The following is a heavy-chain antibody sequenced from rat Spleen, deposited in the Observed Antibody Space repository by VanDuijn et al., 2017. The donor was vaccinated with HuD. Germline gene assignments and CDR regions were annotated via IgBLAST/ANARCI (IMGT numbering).Heavy chain of an antibody. CDR2: ISTGGGNT. CDR3: ARPQLSYSGAGWFAY. CDR1: GFTFSNYY. D-gene: IGHD1-1*01. J-gene: IGHJ2*01. Sequence: EVQLVESGGGLVQPGRSMKLSCAASGFTFSNYYMAWVRQAPTKGLEWVASISTGGGNTYYRDSVKGRFTISRDNAKSTLYLQMDSLRSEDTATYYCARPQLSYSGAGWFAYWGQGVMVTVSS. V-gene: IGHV5-25*01.